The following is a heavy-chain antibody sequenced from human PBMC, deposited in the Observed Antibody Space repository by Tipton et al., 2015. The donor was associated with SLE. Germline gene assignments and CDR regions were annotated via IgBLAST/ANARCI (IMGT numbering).Heavy chain of an antibody. V-gene: IGHV3-9*01. CDR3: AKGPYDVVTGFERAPFDN. CDR1: GFTFDDYA. D-gene: IGHD3-9*01. CDR2: ISWNSGKV. J-gene: IGHJ4*02. Sequence: SLRLSCAASGFTFDDYAMHWVRQVPGKGLEWVSGISWNSGKVGYADSVKGRFTISRDNAKNSLYLQMNSLRAEDTALYYCAKGPYDVVTGFERAPFDNWGQGTPVTVSS.